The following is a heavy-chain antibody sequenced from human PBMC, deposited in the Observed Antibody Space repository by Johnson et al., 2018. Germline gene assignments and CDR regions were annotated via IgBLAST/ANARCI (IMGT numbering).Heavy chain of an antibody. CDR3: AKDLISSGQPLGRAFDI. J-gene: IGHJ3*02. Sequence: VRLVESGGGLIQPGGSLRLSCAASGFTVSSNYMSWVRQAPGKGLEWVSVIYSGGSTYYADAVKGRFSIPRYNSKNTLYLQMNSLSAEDTAVYYCAKDLISSGQPLGRAFDIWGQGTVVTVSA. CDR2: IYSGGST. V-gene: IGHV3-53*01. D-gene: IGHD6-19*01. CDR1: GFTVSSNY.